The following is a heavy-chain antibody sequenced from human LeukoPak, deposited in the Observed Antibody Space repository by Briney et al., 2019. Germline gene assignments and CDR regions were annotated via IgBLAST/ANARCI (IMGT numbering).Heavy chain of an antibody. CDR2: VYYSGTT. D-gene: IGHD6-19*01. CDR1: GGSISSYY. V-gene: IGHV4-59*01. CDR3: ARIGVANHYYYYMDV. J-gene: IGHJ6*03. Sequence: SETLSLTCTVSGGSISSYYWSWMRKPPGKGLEWIGNVYYSGTTKYNPSLKSRVTVSLDTSRNQFSLKLNSVTDADAAVYYCARIGVANHYYYYMDVWGKGTTVTVSS.